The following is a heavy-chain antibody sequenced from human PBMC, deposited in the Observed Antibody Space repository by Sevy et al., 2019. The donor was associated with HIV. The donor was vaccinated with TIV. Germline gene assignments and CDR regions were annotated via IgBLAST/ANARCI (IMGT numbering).Heavy chain of an antibody. CDR3: ARSGDDSSGFYYWWFDP. D-gene: IGHD3-22*01. CDR2: INWNGGSI. J-gene: IGHJ5*02. Sequence: GSLRLSCAASGFTFDDYGMSWVRQAPGKGLEWVSGINWNGGSISYADSVRGRFTISRDNAKNSLYLQMNSLRAEDTAFYYCARSGDDSSGFYYWWFDPWGQGTLVTVSS. V-gene: IGHV3-20*04. CDR1: GFTFDDYG.